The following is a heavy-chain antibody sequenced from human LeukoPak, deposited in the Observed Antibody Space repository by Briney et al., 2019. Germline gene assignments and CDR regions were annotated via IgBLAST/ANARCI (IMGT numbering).Heavy chain of an antibody. V-gene: IGHV4-59*01. J-gene: IGHJ1*01. Sequence: SETLSPTCTVAGGSISSCYGCWSRQPPGKGLEWIGYIYYSGNTNYNPSLKSRVTISVDTSTNQFSLKRNSVTAADTAVYYCASCSKLSGWSFHHWGQGTLVTVSS. D-gene: IGHD2-15*01. CDR2: IYYSGNT. CDR3: ASCSKLSGWSFHH. CDR1: GGSISSCY.